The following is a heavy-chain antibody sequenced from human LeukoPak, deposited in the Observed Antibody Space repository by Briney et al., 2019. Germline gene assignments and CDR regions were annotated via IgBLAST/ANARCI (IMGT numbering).Heavy chain of an antibody. CDR1: GLTFHDHG. CDR3: AREEGPYFDC. V-gene: IGHV3-20*04. CDR2: LNWNGDNT. Sequence: GGSLRLSCAASGLTFHDHGMSWVRQVPGKGLEWVSALNWNGDNTGYADSVKGRFTISRDNAKKSLYLQMNSLTAEDTAYYYCAREEGPYFDCWGQGTLVTISS. J-gene: IGHJ4*02.